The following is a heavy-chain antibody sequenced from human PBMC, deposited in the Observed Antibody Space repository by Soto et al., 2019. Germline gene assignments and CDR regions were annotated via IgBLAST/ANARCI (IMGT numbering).Heavy chain of an antibody. Sequence: ASVKVSCKASGYTFTSYGISWVRQAPGQGLEWMGWISAYNGNTNYAQKLQGRVTMTTDTSTSTAYMELRSLRSDDTAVYYCARGSNYDFHTYYFDYWGQGTLVTVSS. J-gene: IGHJ4*02. CDR2: ISAYNGNT. V-gene: IGHV1-18*01. D-gene: IGHD3-3*01. CDR3: ARGSNYDFHTYYFDY. CDR1: GYTFTSYG.